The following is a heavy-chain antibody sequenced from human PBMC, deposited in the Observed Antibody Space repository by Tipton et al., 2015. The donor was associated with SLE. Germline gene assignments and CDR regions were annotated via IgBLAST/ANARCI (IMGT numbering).Heavy chain of an antibody. V-gene: IGHV4-34*01. D-gene: IGHD6-13*01. CDR2: IYYSGST. CDR1: GGSFSGYY. J-gene: IGHJ4*02. CDR3: ARVRSTWYGDY. Sequence: TLSLTCAVYGGSFSGYYWSWIRQPPGKGLEWIGSIYYSGSTYYNPSLKSRVTISVDTSKNQFSLKLSSVTAADTAVYYCARVRSTWYGDYWGQGTLVTVSS.